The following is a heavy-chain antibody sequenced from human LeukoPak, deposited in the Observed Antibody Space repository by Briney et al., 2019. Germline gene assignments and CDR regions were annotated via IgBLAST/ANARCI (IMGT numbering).Heavy chain of an antibody. CDR1: GFTFDEYG. CDR2: INWNGDST. J-gene: IGHJ3*02. CDR3: ARCSRSSTDCYSEFDI. D-gene: IGHD2-2*02. Sequence: GGSLRLSCAASGFTFDEYGMSWVRQGPGKELEWVSAINWNGDSTGYADSVRGRFTISRDNAKNSLYLQMNSLRAEDTALYYCARCSRSSTDCYSEFDIWGQGTMVTVSS. V-gene: IGHV3-20*04.